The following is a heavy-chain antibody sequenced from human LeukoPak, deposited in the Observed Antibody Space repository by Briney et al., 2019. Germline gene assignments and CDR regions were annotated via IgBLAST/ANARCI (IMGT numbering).Heavy chain of an antibody. CDR2: ISGSGDST. CDR1: GFTFSSYV. Sequence: PGGSLRLSCAASGFTFSSYVMSWVRQAPGEGLEWASAISGSGDSTYYADSVKGRFTISRDNSKNTLYLQMNSLRAEDTAVYYCARVIMVRGVIITFDYWGQGTLVTVSS. D-gene: IGHD3-10*01. CDR3: ARVIMVRGVIITFDY. J-gene: IGHJ4*02. V-gene: IGHV3-23*01.